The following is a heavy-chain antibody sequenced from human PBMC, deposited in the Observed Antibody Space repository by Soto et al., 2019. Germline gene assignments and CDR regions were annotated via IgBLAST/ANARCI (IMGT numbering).Heavy chain of an antibody. CDR2: IWYDGSNK. V-gene: IGHV3-33*01. CDR3: ARDYYDSSGYWGPDDYYYGMDV. Sequence: GGSLRLSCAASGFTFSSYGMHWVRQAPGKGLEWVAVIWYDGSNKYYADSVKGRFTISRDNSKNTLYLQMNSLRAEDTAVYYCARDYYDSSGYWGPDDYYYGMDVWGQGTTVTVSS. CDR1: GFTFSSYG. J-gene: IGHJ6*02. D-gene: IGHD3-22*01.